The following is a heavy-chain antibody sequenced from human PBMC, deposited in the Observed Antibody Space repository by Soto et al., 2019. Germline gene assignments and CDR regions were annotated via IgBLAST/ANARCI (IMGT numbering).Heavy chain of an antibody. CDR2: ISYDGSNK. J-gene: IGHJ5*02. Sequence: GGSLRLSCAASGFTFSSYAMHWVRQAPGKGLEWVAVISYDGSNKYYADSVKGRFTISRDNSKNTLYLQMNSLRAEDTAVYYCARDRGPRSPAYNWFDPWGQGALVTVSS. D-gene: IGHD2-2*01. CDR1: GFTFSSYA. V-gene: IGHV3-30-3*01. CDR3: ARDRGPRSPAYNWFDP.